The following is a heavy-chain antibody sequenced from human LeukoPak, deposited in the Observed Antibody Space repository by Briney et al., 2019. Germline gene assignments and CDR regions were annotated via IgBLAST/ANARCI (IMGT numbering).Heavy chain of an antibody. J-gene: IGHJ4*02. Sequence: TFTSXDIXXVRQATGQGLEXIGWMNPNSGKTGYAQKFQGRVTMTRNTSISTAYMELSSLRSEDTAVYYCARRDYGDYYFDYWGQGTLVTVSS. D-gene: IGHD4-17*01. CDR1: TFTSXD. CDR3: ARRDYGDYYFDY. V-gene: IGHV1-8*01. CDR2: MNPNSGKT.